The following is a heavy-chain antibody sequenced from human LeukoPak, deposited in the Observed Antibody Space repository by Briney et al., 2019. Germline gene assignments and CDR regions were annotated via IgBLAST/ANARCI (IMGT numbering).Heavy chain of an antibody. CDR2: INHSGST. V-gene: IGHV4-34*01. D-gene: IGHD5-18*01. CDR1: GGSFSGYY. Sequence: SETLSLTCAVYGGSFSGYYWSWIRQPPGKGLEWIGEINHSGSTNYNPSLRSRVTISVDTSKNQFSLKLSSVTAAGTAVYYCARVTTDTAMVSFDYWGQGTLVTVAS. J-gene: IGHJ4*02. CDR3: ARVTTDTAMVSFDY.